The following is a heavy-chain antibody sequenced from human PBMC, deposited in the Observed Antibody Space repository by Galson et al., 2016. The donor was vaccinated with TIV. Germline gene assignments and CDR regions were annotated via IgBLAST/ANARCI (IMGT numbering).Heavy chain of an antibody. CDR3: ARKAGYYYYAMDV. CDR1: GLSARSGSFY. Sequence: TLSLTCSVSGLSARSGSFYWSWIRQPPGKGLEWIGYIYYSGRTFYNPSLKSRISISVDTSKNQFSLKLTSVTAADTAVYYCARKAGYYYYAMDVWGQGTMVTVSS. V-gene: IGHV4-30-4*08. J-gene: IGHJ6*01. CDR2: IYYSGRT.